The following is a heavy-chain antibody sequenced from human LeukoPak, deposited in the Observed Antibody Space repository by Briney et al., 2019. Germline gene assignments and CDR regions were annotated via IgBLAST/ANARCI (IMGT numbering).Heavy chain of an antibody. Sequence: PGGSLRLSCAASGFTFSSYSMNWVRQAPGKGLEWVSSISSSSSYIYYADSVKGRFTISRDNAKNSLYLQMNSLRAEDTAVYYCARHLTGSSWIDYWGQGILVTVSS. CDR1: GFTFSSYS. CDR3: ARHLTGSSWIDY. J-gene: IGHJ4*02. V-gene: IGHV3-21*01. CDR2: ISSSSSYI. D-gene: IGHD6-13*01.